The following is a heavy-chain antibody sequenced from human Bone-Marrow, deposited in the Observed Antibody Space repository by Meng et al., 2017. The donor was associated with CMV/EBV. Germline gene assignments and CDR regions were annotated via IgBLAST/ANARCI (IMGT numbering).Heavy chain of an antibody. V-gene: IGHV3-48*04. D-gene: IGHD1-26*01. Sequence: GESLKISCAASGFTVSSNYMSWVRQAPGKGLEWVSYISSSSSTIYYADSVKGRFTISRDNAKNSLYLQMNSLRAEDTAVYYCARDLVEPPYYYYGMDVWGQGNTVNV. CDR2: ISSSSSTI. CDR3: ARDLVEPPYYYYGMDV. CDR1: GFTVSSNY. J-gene: IGHJ6*02.